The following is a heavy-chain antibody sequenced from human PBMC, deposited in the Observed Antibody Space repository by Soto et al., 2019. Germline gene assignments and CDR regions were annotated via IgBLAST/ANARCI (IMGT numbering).Heavy chain of an antibody. D-gene: IGHD5-12*01. J-gene: IGHJ3*02. CDR2: ISAYNGST. CDR1: GYTFTNFG. Sequence: GASVKVSCKASGYTFTNFGISWVRQAPGQGLEWMGWISAYNGSTSYAQKFQGRVTMTRDTSTSTVYMELSSLRSEDTAVYYCARVEMATIKGNAFDIWGQGTMVTVSS. CDR3: ARVEMATIKGNAFDI. V-gene: IGHV1-18*01.